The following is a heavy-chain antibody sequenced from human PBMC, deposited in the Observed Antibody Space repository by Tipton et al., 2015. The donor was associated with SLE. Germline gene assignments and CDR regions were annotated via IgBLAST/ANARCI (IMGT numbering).Heavy chain of an antibody. CDR3: ANRGSVGATWGTFDY. CDR1: GFTFSSYV. Sequence: SLRLSCAASGFTFSSYVMSWVRQAPGKGLEWVSAISGSGGSTYYADSVKGRFTISRDNSKNTLYLQMNSLRAEDTAVYYCANRGSVGATWGTFDYWGQGTLVTVSS. CDR2: ISGSGGST. V-gene: IGHV3-23*01. J-gene: IGHJ4*02. D-gene: IGHD1-26*01.